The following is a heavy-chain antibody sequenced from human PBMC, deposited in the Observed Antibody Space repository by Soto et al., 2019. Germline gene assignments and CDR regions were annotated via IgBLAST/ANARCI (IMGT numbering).Heavy chain of an antibody. V-gene: IGHV3-30*18. CDR2: ISYDGSNK. Sequence: QVQLVESGGGVVQPGRSLRLSCAASGFTFSSYGMHWVRQAPGKGLEWVAVISYDGSNKYYADSVKGRFTISRDNSKNTLYLQMNSLSAEDTAVYYCAKDSRIAARHYYYGMDVWGQGTTVTVSS. CDR1: GFTFSSYG. D-gene: IGHD6-6*01. J-gene: IGHJ6*02. CDR3: AKDSRIAARHYYYGMDV.